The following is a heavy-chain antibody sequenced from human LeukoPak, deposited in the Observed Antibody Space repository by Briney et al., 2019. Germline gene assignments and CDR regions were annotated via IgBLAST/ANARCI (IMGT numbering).Heavy chain of an antibody. D-gene: IGHD3-3*01. CDR2: IVLGSGNT. CDR3: AAQRGAPLHDFWSTRLFDP. J-gene: IGHJ5*02. CDR1: GFTFHTSA. V-gene: IGHV1-58*02. Sequence: GTSXKVSCKASGFTFHTSAMQWVRQARGQRLEWIGWIVLGSGNTVYSHKFHDRVIITRDRSKRKVYMELDNLGSEDTAVYYCAAQRGAPLHDFWSTRLFDPWGQGTLVTVSS.